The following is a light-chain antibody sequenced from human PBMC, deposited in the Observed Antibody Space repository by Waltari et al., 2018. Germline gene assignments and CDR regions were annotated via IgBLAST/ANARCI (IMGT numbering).Light chain of an antibody. CDR2: DVS. Sequence: QSALTQPASVSGSPGQSITISCTGTSSDVGGYNYVSWYQQHPGKAPKLMIYDVSERPSGVSNHFSGSKSGNTASLTISGLQAEDEADYYCSSYTSSNTWVFGGVTKLTVL. CDR3: SSYTSSNTWV. J-gene: IGLJ3*02. CDR1: SSDVGGYNY. V-gene: IGLV2-14*01.